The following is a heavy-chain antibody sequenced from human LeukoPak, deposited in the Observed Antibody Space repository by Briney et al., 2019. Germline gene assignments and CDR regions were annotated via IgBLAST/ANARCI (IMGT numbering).Heavy chain of an antibody. V-gene: IGHV4-59*01. Sequence: SETLSLTCSVSGGSISSYYWSWIRQPPGKGLEWIGYIYYSGSTNYNPSLKSRVTISVDTSKNQFSLTLSSVTAADTAVYYCATSQIGARFDYWGQGTLVTVSS. CDR3: ATSQIGARFDY. CDR1: GGSISSYY. D-gene: IGHD4-17*01. CDR2: IYYSGST. J-gene: IGHJ4*02.